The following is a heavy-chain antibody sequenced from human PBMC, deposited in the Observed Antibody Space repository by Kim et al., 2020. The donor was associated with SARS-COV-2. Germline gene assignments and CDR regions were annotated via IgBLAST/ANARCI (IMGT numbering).Heavy chain of an antibody. V-gene: IGHV4-34*01. CDR3: ARGGAAIWIGGVFTPLDSSYGMDV. CDR1: GGSFNGYY. CDR2: INQSGTT. Sequence: SETLSLTCAVSGGSFNGYYINWFRQPPGKGLEWIGEINQSGTTTYNPSLQSRVAISLDTSNSHFVLELASVTAADTAVYFCARGGAAIWIGGVFTPLDSSYGMDVWGQGTMVTVSS. J-gene: IGHJ6*02. D-gene: IGHD3-3*01.